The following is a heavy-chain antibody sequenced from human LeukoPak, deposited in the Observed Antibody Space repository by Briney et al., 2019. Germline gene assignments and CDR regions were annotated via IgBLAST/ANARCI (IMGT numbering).Heavy chain of an antibody. CDR3: ATVRSNWGWSGVY. J-gene: IGHJ4*02. Sequence: SETLSLTCTVSGGSISSYYWSWIRQPPGKGLEWIGSIYYSGSTYYNPSLKSRVTISVDTSKNQFSLKLSSVTAADTAVYYCATVRSNWGWSGVYWGQGTLVTVSS. CDR1: GGSISSYY. D-gene: IGHD7-27*01. V-gene: IGHV4-59*05. CDR2: IYYSGST.